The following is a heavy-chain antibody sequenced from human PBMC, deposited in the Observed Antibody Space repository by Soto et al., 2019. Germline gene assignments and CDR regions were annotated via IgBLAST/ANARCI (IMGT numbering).Heavy chain of an antibody. CDR1: VFPFSSYA. J-gene: IGHJ3*02. V-gene: IGHV3-23*01. CDR3: AKDTEYYDFWSGPYYDAFDI. D-gene: IGHD3-3*01. Sequence: PGGSPRLSCAASVFPFSSYAMSWVRQAPGKGLEWVSAISGSGGSTYYADSVKGRFTISRDNSKNTLYLQMNSLRAEDTAVYYCAKDTEYYDFWSGPYYDAFDIWGQGTMVTVSS. CDR2: ISGSGGST.